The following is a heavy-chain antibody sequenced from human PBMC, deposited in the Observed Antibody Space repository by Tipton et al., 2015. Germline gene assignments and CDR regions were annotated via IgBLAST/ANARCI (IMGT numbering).Heavy chain of an antibody. CDR3: ARGSGSGLVDY. Sequence: TLSLTCTASGGSISNYYWSWIRQPPGKGLEWIGYIYNTGSTNYNPSLKSRVTMSVDTSKNQFSLHLSSVTAADTAVYYCARGSGSGLVDYWGQGTLVTVSS. V-gene: IGHV4-59*12. J-gene: IGHJ4*02. CDR1: GGSISNYY. CDR2: IYNTGST. D-gene: IGHD3-10*01.